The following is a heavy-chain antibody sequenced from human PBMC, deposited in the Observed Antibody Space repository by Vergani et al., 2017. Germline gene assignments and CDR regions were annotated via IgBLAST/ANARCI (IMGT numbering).Heavy chain of an antibody. V-gene: IGHV5-10-1*03. CDR3: ARLGWSSGLGGGAFDI. D-gene: IGHD6-19*01. Sequence: EVQLVPSGAEVKTPGESLRISCKGSGYSFTSYWISWVRQMPGKGLEWMGRIDPSDSYTNYSPSFQGHVTISADKSISTAYLQWSSLKASDTAMYYCARLGWSSGLGGGAFDIWGQGTMVTVSS. CDR1: GYSFTSYW. J-gene: IGHJ3*02. CDR2: IDPSDSYT.